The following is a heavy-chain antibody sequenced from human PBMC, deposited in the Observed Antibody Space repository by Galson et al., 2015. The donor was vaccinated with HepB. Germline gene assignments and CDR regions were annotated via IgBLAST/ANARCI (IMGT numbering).Heavy chain of an antibody. D-gene: IGHD1-14*01. Sequence: SLRLSCAASGFTFSSYSMNWVRQAPGKGLEWVSYISSSSSTIYYADSVKGRFTISRDNAKNSLYLQMNSLRDEDTAVYYCARDPNQPPDYYYGMDVWGQGTTVTVSS. CDR2: ISSSSSTI. CDR1: GFTFSSYS. J-gene: IGHJ6*02. V-gene: IGHV3-48*02. CDR3: ARDPNQPPDYYYGMDV.